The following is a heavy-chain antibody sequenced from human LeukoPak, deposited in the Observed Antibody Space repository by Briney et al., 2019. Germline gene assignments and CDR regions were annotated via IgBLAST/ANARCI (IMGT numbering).Heavy chain of an antibody. CDR1: GFTFSSYA. CDR3: AKDGSTTMITPYYHYYYMDV. D-gene: IGHD4-23*01. Sequence: PGGSLRLSCAASGFTFSSYAMSWVRQAPGKGLEWVSSISGSGGSTYYADSVKGRFTISRDNSKNTLYLQMNSLRAEDTAVYYCAKDGSTTMITPYYHYYYMDVWGRGTTVTVSS. CDR2: ISGSGGST. V-gene: IGHV3-23*01. J-gene: IGHJ6*03.